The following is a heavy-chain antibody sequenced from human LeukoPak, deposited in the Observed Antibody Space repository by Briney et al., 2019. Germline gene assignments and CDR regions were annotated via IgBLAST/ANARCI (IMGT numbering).Heavy chain of an antibody. V-gene: IGHV3-15*01. Sequence: PGGSLRLSCAASGFTFSDAWMSWVRQAPGKGLEWVGRVKGKPDGGTTDYAAPVKGRFIISRDDSQSTLYLHMNSLKTEDTAVYYCTTATYSGYDCIDYWGQGTLVTVSS. CDR2: VKGKPDGGTT. CDR1: GFTFSDAW. J-gene: IGHJ4*02. CDR3: TTATYSGYDCIDY. D-gene: IGHD5-12*01.